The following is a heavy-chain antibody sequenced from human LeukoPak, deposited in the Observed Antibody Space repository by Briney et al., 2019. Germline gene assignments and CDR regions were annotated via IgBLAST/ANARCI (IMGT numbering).Heavy chain of an antibody. J-gene: IGHJ4*02. Sequence: PSQTLSPTCTVSGGSITSYYTGWIRQPPGKGLERIGYIYTSGSTTNNTSPKRRVTISVDTSKNQFSLKRSSVPAADTAVYYCARQRGGSYSRPYYCDYWGQGTVVSVSS. CDR2: IYTSGST. CDR3: ARQRGGSYSRPYYCDY. D-gene: IGHD1-26*01. CDR1: GGSITSYY. V-gene: IGHV4-4*09.